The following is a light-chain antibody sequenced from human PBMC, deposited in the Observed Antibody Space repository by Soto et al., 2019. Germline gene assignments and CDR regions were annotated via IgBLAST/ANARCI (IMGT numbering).Light chain of an antibody. CDR3: SSFTSSNTWL. CDR2: EVT. J-gene: IGLJ3*02. V-gene: IGLV2-14*01. Sequence: QSALTQPASVSGSPGQSITISCTGTSSNVGGYNYVSWYQQYPGKAPKLMIFEVTNRPSGVSDRFSGSKSGNTASLTISGLQAEDEDDYYCSSFTSSNTWLFGGGTKLTVL. CDR1: SSNVGGYNY.